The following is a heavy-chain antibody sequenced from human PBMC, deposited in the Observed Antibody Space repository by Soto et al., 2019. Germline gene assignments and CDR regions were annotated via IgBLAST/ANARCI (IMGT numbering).Heavy chain of an antibody. CDR1: GYTFTSYG. J-gene: IGHJ4*02. V-gene: IGHV1-18*01. Sequence: QVQLVQSGAEVKKPGASVKVFCKASGYTFTSYGISWVRQAPGQGLEWMGWISAYNGNTNYAQKLQGRVTMTTDTSTSTAYMELRSLRSDDTAVYYCARDLYGYSYGYGPGYWGQGTLVTVSS. CDR3: ARDLYGYSYGYGPGY. CDR2: ISAYNGNT. D-gene: IGHD5-18*01.